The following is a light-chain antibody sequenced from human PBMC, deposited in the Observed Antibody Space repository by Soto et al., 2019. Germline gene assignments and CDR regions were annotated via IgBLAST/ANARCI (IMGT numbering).Light chain of an antibody. V-gene: IGLV2-14*01. J-gene: IGLJ1*01. CDR3: SSYTSGSTLG. Sequence: QSVLTQPASVSGSPVQSITISCTGTTSDVGGYNYVSWYQQHPGKAPKLMIYEVSNRPSGVSNRFSGSKSGNTASLTISGLQTSDEADYYCSSYTSGSTLGFGTGTKVTVL. CDR1: TSDVGGYNY. CDR2: EVS.